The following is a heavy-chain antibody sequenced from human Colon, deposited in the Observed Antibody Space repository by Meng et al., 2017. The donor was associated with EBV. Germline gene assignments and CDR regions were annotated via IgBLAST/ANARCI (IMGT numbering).Heavy chain of an antibody. J-gene: IGHJ5*02. CDR1: GDSVATGRYY. Sequence: QVQLQGSGPGLVKPSETLSLTWTVSGDSVATGRYYWSWIRQPPGKGLEWIAYIYYIGGTNYNPSLKSRLTISLDTSKNQFSLSLRSVTAADTAVYYCARVSGRSFDPWGQGTLVTVSS. CDR2: IYYIGGT. CDR3: ARVSGRSFDP. D-gene: IGHD3-10*01. V-gene: IGHV4-61*01.